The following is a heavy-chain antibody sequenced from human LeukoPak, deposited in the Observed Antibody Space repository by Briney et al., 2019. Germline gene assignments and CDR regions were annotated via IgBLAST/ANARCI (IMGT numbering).Heavy chain of an antibody. V-gene: IGHV3-48*03. CDR3: ARGGSSGYNYNAFDI. CDR2: ISIIDTNI. D-gene: IGHD3-22*01. Sequence: GGTLRLSCAASGFTFRGYEMNWVRGAPGKGLEGISYISIIDTNIYYAESVKGRFTISRDNAKNSLYLQMNSLRAEDTAVYYCARGGSSGYNYNAFDIWGQGTMVTVSS. CDR1: GFTFRGYE. J-gene: IGHJ3*02.